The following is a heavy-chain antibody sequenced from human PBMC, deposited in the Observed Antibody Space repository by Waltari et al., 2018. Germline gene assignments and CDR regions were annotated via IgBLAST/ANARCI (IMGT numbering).Heavy chain of an antibody. CDR2: INHSGST. Sequence: QVQLQQWGAGLLKPSETLSPTCAVYGGSFSGYYWSWIRQPPGKGLEWIGEINHSGSTNYNPSLKSRVTRSVDTSKNQVSLKLSSVTAADTAVYYCARNGRRWLQSSAPFDYWGQGTLVTVSS. CDR3: ARNGRRWLQSSAPFDY. CDR1: GGSFSGYY. J-gene: IGHJ4*02. D-gene: IGHD5-12*01. V-gene: IGHV4-34*01.